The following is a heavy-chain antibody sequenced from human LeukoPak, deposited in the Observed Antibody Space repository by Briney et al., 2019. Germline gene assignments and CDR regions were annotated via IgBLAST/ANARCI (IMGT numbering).Heavy chain of an antibody. CDR3: ARAPTYYDFWSGYTSDAFDI. D-gene: IGHD3-3*01. Sequence: ASVKVSCKASGYTFTGYYMHWVRQAPGQGLKWMGWINPNSGGTNYAQKFQGRVTMTRDTSISTAYMELSRLRSDDTAVYYCARAPTYYDFWSGYTSDAFDIWGQGTMVTVSS. J-gene: IGHJ3*02. V-gene: IGHV1-2*02. CDR1: GYTFTGYY. CDR2: INPNSGGT.